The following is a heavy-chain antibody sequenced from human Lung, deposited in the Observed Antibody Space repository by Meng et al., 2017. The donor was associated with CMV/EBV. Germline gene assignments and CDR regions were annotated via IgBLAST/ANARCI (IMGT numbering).Heavy chain of an antibody. CDR1: VYTFTRYH. Sequence: SXXVSRMACVYTFTRYHIHWVRQAPGQGLQWMGWINSYTGGTIPAQKFQGRVTMTRDTSISTASMELRRLTSDDPAVYFCASAIAVAGTAPFDYWGQGTLVTVSS. CDR2: INSYTGGT. CDR3: ASAIAVAGTAPFDY. V-gene: IGHV1-2*02. J-gene: IGHJ4*02. D-gene: IGHD6-19*01.